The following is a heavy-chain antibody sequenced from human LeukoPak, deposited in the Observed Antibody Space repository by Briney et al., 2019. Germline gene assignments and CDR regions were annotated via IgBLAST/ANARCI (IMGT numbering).Heavy chain of an antibody. D-gene: IGHD3-22*01. CDR3: VKGGKGISDSSGYYLFDY. V-gene: IGHV3-64D*09. CDR2: ISSNGGNT. J-gene: IGHJ4*02. CDR1: GLTFSSYA. Sequence: GGSLRPSCSASGLTFSSYAMHWVRQAPGKGLEYVSAISSNGGNTYHADSVKGRFTISRDNSKNMMYLQMSSLRAEDTAVYYCVKGGKGISDSSGYYLFDYWGQGTLVAVSS.